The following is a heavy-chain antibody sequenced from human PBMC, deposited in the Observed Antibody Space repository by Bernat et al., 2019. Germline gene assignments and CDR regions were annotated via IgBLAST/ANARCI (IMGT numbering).Heavy chain of an antibody. Sequence: QVQLVQSGAEVKKPGASVKVSCKASGYTFTSYDINWVRQATGQGLEWMGWMNPNSGNTGYAQKFQGRVTITADKSTSTAYMELSSLRSEDTAVYYCARGVVGATLGDDAFDIWGQGTMVTVSS. CDR2: MNPNSGNT. D-gene: IGHD1-26*01. CDR1: GYTFTSYD. V-gene: IGHV1-8*01. J-gene: IGHJ3*02. CDR3: ARGVVGATLGDDAFDI.